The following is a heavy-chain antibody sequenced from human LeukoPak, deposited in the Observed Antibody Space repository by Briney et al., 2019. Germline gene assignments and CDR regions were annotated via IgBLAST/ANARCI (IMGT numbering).Heavy chain of an antibody. CDR1: GFTFSSHS. CDR3: ARDPRLEISGLVIDMSDY. Sequence: GGSLRLSCAASGFTFSSHSMNWVRQAPGKGLEWVSYISSSSSYIYYADSVKGRFATSRDNAKNSLYLQMNSLRAEDSGIYYCARDPRLEISGLVIDMSDYWGQGTLVTVSS. CDR2: ISSSSSYI. J-gene: IGHJ4*02. V-gene: IGHV3-21*01. D-gene: IGHD3-3*01.